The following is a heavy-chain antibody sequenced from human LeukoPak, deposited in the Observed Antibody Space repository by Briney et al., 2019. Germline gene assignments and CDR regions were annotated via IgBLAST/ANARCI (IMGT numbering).Heavy chain of an antibody. CDR3: ARGASGSYRTYNDY. J-gene: IGHJ4*02. V-gene: IGHV3-20*04. CDR1: GFTFDDYG. CDR2: INWNGGST. D-gene: IGHD3-16*02. Sequence: GGSLRLSCAASGFTFDDYGVSWVRQAPGKGLEWVSGINWNGGSTAYADSVKGRFTISRDDAKNSLYLQMNSLRAEDTALYYCARGASGSYRTYNDYWGQGTQVTVSS.